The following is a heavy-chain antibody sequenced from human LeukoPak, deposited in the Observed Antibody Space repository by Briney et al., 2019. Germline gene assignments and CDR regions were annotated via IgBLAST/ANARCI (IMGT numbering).Heavy chain of an antibody. J-gene: IGHJ3*02. CDR2: IYYSGST. Sequence: SETLSLTCTVSGGSISSYYWSWIRQPPGKGLEWIGYIYYSGSTNYNPSLKSRVTISVDTSKNQFSLKLSSVTAADTAVYYCARVHYDFWSGPGQSAFDIWGQGTMVTVSS. D-gene: IGHD3-3*01. CDR1: GGSISSYY. CDR3: ARVHYDFWSGPGQSAFDI. V-gene: IGHV4-59*01.